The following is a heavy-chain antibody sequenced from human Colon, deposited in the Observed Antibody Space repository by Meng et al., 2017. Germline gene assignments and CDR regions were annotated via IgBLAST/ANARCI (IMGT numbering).Heavy chain of an antibody. CDR1: GGSISSGTHY. V-gene: IGHV4-39*01. J-gene: IGHJ4*02. CDR2: VYYSGTT. D-gene: IGHD2-21*01. CDR3: ARRDAVIKGVDC. Sequence: QVQLQESGPGLVKPSETLSLTCSVSGGSISSGTHYWGWVRQPPGKGLEWSGSVYYSGTTYYSPSLKSRVTISVDTSKNQFSLKLSSVTAADTAVYYCARRDAVIKGVDCWGQGTLVTVSS.